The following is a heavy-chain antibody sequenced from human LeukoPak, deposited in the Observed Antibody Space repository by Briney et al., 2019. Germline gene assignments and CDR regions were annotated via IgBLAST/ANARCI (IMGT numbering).Heavy chain of an antibody. Sequence: PSETLSLTCTVSGASISSGDYYSSWISPPPGTGLEWIGSIYYSGSTYYNPSLKSRVTISVDTSKNQFSLKLSSVTAADTAVYYCARGIFYDSSGYSTYYFDYWGQGTLVTVSS. V-gene: IGHV4-30-4*01. CDR1: GASISSGDYY. CDR3: ARGIFYDSSGYSTYYFDY. D-gene: IGHD3-22*01. CDR2: IYYSGST. J-gene: IGHJ4*02.